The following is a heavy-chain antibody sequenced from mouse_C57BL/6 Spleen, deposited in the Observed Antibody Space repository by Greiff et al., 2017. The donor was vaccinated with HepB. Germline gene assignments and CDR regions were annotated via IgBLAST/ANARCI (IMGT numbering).Heavy chain of an antibody. CDR1: GFTFSSYT. D-gene: IGHD4-1*01. CDR2: ISGGGGNT. Sequence: EVKVEESGGGLVKPGGSLKLSCAASGFTFSSYTMSWVRQTPEKRLEWVATISGGGGNTYYPDSVKGRFTISRDNAKNTLYLQMSSLRSEDTALYYCARRGWDGYFDVWGTGTTVTVSS. CDR3: ARRGWDGYFDV. J-gene: IGHJ1*03. V-gene: IGHV5-9*01.